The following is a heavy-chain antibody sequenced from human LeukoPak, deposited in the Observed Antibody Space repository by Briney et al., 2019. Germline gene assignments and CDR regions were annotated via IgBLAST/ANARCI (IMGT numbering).Heavy chain of an antibody. CDR1: GFTFSSYS. CDR3: ARTPDLGYYDSSGYYFGY. J-gene: IGHJ4*02. Sequence: GGSLRLSCAASGFTFSSYSMNWVRQAPGKGLEWVSSISSSSSYIYYADSVKGRFTISGDNAKNTLYLQMNSLRAEDTAVYYCARTPDLGYYDSSGYYFGYWGQGTLVTVSS. D-gene: IGHD3-22*01. CDR2: ISSSSSYI. V-gene: IGHV3-21*01.